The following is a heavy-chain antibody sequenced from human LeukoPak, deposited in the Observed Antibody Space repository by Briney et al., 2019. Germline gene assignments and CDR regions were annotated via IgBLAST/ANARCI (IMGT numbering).Heavy chain of an antibody. Sequence: GGSLRLSCAASGFTFSSYGMHWVRQAPGKGLEWVAFIRYDGSNKYYADSVKGRFTISRDNSKNTLYLQMNSLRAEDTAVYYCAKDTHYYDSSGYLNIYNWFDPWGQGTLVTVSS. D-gene: IGHD3-22*01. V-gene: IGHV3-30*02. J-gene: IGHJ5*02. CDR1: GFTFSSYG. CDR2: IRYDGSNK. CDR3: AKDTHYYDSSGYLNIYNWFDP.